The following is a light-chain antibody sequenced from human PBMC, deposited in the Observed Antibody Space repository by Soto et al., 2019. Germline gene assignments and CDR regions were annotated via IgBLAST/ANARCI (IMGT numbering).Light chain of an antibody. V-gene: IGKV1-27*01. J-gene: IGKJ4*01. CDR1: QGISNY. CDR3: QKYNSAPSLT. CDR2: AAS. Sequence: DIQMTQSPSSLSASVGDRVTITCRASQGISNYLAWYQQKPGKVPKLLIYAASTLQSGVPSRFSGSVSGTNFTLTISRLQPEDVSTDYCQKYNSAPSLTFGGGTKVEIK.